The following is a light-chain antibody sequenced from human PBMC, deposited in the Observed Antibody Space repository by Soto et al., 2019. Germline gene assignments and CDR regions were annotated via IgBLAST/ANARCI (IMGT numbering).Light chain of an antibody. V-gene: IGKV1-39*01. CDR2: AAS. J-gene: IGKJ4*01. CDR3: QQSYKTPLT. CDR1: QSISNY. Sequence: DIQMTQSRSSLSASVGDRVTITCRASQSISNYLNWYQQKPGKAPKLLIYAASSLQSGVPSRFSGSGSGTDFTLTISILQPEDFASYYCQQSYKTPLTFGGGTKVEI.